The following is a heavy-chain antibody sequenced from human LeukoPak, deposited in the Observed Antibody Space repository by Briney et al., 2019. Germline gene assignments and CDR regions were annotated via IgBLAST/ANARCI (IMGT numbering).Heavy chain of an antibody. J-gene: IGHJ6*04. CDR3: ASTYGSGSSYYYYYYGMDV. Sequence: GESLKISCKGSGYSFTSYWISWVRQMPGKGLEWMGRIDPSDSYTNYSPSFQGHVTISADKSISTAYLQWSSLKASDTAMYYCASTYGSGSSYYYYYYGMDVWGKGTTVTVSS. CDR1: GYSFTSYW. V-gene: IGHV5-10-1*01. D-gene: IGHD3-10*01. CDR2: IDPSDSYT.